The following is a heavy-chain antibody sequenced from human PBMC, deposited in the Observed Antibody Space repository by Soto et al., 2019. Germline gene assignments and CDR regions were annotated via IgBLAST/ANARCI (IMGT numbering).Heavy chain of an antibody. J-gene: IGHJ5*02. CDR2: MNPNSGNT. Sequence: ASVKVSCKASGYTFTSYDINCVLQSTLQGLEWMGWMNPNSGNTGYAQKFQGRVTMTRNTSISTAYMELSSLRSEDTAVYYCATKNGYFDSTGWFDPWGQGTLVTVSS. CDR3: ATKNGYFDSTGWFDP. V-gene: IGHV1-8*01. D-gene: IGHD3-9*01. CDR1: GYTFTSYD.